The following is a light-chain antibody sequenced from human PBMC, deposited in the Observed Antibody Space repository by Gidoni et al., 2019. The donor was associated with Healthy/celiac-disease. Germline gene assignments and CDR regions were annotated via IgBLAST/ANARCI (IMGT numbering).Light chain of an antibody. CDR1: QGISNY. Sequence: IQLTLSPSSLSASVGDILTNTGRASQGISNYLAWYQQKPGKVPKLLIYAASTWQSGVPSRFSGSGSGTDFTLTISSLQPEDVATYYCQKYNSAPFTFGPGTRVDIK. J-gene: IGKJ3*01. CDR3: QKYNSAPFT. CDR2: AAS. V-gene: IGKV1-27*01.